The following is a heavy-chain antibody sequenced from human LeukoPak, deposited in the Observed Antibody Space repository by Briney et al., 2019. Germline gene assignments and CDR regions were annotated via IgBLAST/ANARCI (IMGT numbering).Heavy chain of an antibody. CDR3: ARDRYSSSWYGLDV. CDR2: IYYSRST. CDR1: GGSISSYY. V-gene: IGHV4-59*01. Sequence: PSETLSLTCTVSGGSISSYYWSWIRQPPGKGLEWIGYIYYSRSTNYNPSLKSRVTISVDTSKNQFSLKLSSVTAADTAVYYCARDRYSSSWYGLDVWGQGTTVTVSS. D-gene: IGHD6-13*01. J-gene: IGHJ6*02.